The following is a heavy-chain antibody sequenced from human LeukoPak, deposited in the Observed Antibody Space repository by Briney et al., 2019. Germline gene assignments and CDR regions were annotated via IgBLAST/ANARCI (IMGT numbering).Heavy chain of an antibody. D-gene: IGHD3-10*01. Sequence: SETLSLTCTVSGGSISIDYWSWIRQPPGKGLEWIGYIYYSGSTNYNPSLKSGVTISGDTSKNQFSLKLSSVTAADTAVYYCARSEVTMVRGVNWFDPWGQGTMVTVSS. J-gene: IGHJ5*02. CDR2: IYYSGST. CDR1: GGSISIDY. V-gene: IGHV4-59*01. CDR3: ARSEVTMVRGVNWFDP.